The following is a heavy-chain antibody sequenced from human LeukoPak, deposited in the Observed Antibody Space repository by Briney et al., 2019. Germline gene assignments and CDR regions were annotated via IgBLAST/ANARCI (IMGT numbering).Heavy chain of an antibody. J-gene: IGHJ4*02. CDR2: IFYSGST. V-gene: IGHV4-39*01. D-gene: IGHD3-3*01. CDR1: GDSISSSNW. Sequence: PSETLSLTCAVFGDSISSSNWWSWVRQPPGKGLEWIASIFYSGSTYYNPSLKSRVTISVDTSKNQFSLKLSSVTAADTAVYYCARQIFSGAYYPYYFDYWGQGTLLTVSS. CDR3: ARQIFSGAYYPYYFDY.